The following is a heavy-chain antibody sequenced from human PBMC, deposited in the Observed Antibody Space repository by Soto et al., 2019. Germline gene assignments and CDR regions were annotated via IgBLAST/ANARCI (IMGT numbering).Heavy chain of an antibody. CDR2: ISDSGGRT. CDR3: AKELVNSGWTYFDY. Sequence: GGSLRLSCAASGFTFNTYAMSWVRQAPGKGLEWVSAISDSGGRTYYADSVKGRFTISGDNSKNTLYLQINSLRAEDTAVYFCAKELVNSGWTYFDYWGKGTLVTV. V-gene: IGHV3-23*01. J-gene: IGHJ4*02. D-gene: IGHD6-19*01. CDR1: GFTFNTYA.